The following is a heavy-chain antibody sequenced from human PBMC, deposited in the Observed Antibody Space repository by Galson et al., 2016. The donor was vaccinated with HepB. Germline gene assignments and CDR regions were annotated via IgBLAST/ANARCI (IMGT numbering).Heavy chain of an antibody. V-gene: IGHV4-31*03. J-gene: IGHJ6*03. CDR3: ARMRTLYYGWGTGPKHYYYMDV. CDR2: IDYSGNT. Sequence: TLSLTCTVSGGSINSGGFYWNWIRQHPGQGPQWIAYIDYSGNTGYNPSLQSRITISIDTSKNQFSLNLTSMTAADTAVYYCARMRTLYYGWGTGPKHYYYMDVWGKGTTVTVSS. CDR1: GGSINSGGFY. D-gene: IGHD3-10*01.